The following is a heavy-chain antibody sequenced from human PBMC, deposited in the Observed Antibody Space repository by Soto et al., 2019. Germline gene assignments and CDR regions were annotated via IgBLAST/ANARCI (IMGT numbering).Heavy chain of an antibody. Sequence: ASVKVSCKASGYTFTSYDINWVRQATGQGLEWMGWMNPNSGNTGYAQKFQGRVTMTRNTSISTAYMEPSSLRSEDTAVYYCASGTYYYGSGSYYNFDYWGQGNLVTVSS. CDR2: MNPNSGNT. CDR3: ASGTYYYGSGSYYNFDY. CDR1: GYTFTSYD. J-gene: IGHJ4*02. D-gene: IGHD3-10*01. V-gene: IGHV1-8*01.